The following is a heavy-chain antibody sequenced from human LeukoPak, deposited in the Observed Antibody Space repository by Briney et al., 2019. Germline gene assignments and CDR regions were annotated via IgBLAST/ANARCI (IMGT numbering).Heavy chain of an antibody. V-gene: IGHV3-74*01. CDR3: ARDPRLFSFDY. CDR1: GFTFSSYW. J-gene: IGHJ4*02. D-gene: IGHD3-22*01. Sequence: PGGSLRLSCAASGFTFSSYWMHWVRQAPGKGLVWVSRINSDGSSTSYADSVKGRFTISRDNAKNTLYLQMNSLRAEDTALYYCARDPRLFSFDYWGQGTLVTVSS. CDR2: INSDGSST.